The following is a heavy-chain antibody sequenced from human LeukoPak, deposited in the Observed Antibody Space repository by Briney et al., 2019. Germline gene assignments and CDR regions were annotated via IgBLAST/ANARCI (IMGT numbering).Heavy chain of an antibody. D-gene: IGHD1-7*01. CDR1: GGSISSSSYY. V-gene: IGHV4-39*07. J-gene: IGHJ4*02. CDR2: IYYSGST. CDR3: ARGGRNWNYRLAYFDY. Sequence: PSETLSLTCTVSGGSISSSSYYWGWIRQPPGKGLEWIGSIYYSGSTNYNPSLKSRVTISVDTSKNQFSLKLSSVTAADTAVYYCARGGRNWNYRLAYFDYWGQGTLVTVSS.